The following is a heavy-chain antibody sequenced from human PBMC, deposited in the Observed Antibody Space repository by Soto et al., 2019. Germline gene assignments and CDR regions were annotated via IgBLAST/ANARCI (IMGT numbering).Heavy chain of an antibody. CDR3: ARTFSQWDNWNDVAFDI. Sequence: GGSLRLSCAASGFTFSSYGMHWVRQAPGKGLEWVAVIWYDGSNKYYADSVKGRFTISRDNSKNTLYLQMNSLRAEDTAVYYCARTFSQWDNWNDVAFDIWGQGTMVTVSS. CDR2: IWYDGSNK. CDR1: GFTFSSYG. D-gene: IGHD1-1*01. V-gene: IGHV3-33*01. J-gene: IGHJ3*02.